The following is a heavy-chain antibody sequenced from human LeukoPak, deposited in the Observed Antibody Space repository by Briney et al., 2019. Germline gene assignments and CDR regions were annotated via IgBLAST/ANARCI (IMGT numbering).Heavy chain of an antibody. D-gene: IGHD1-1*01. CDR2: IFYGGST. CDR1: GGSINSRNYY. V-gene: IGHV4-39*07. CDR3: ARDRENWNDIKYYFDY. Sequence: SETLSLTCTVSGGSINSRNYYWGWIRQPPGKGLEWIGSIFYGGSTYYNPSLKSRVTISVDASKNQFSLRLSSVTAADTAVYYCARDRENWNDIKYYFDYWGQGTLVTVSS. J-gene: IGHJ4*02.